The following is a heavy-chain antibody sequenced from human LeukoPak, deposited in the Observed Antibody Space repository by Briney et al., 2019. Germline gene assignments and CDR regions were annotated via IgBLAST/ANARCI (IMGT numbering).Heavy chain of an antibody. J-gene: IGHJ4*02. CDR2: IIPIFGTA. D-gene: IGHD3-16*02. V-gene: IGHV1-69*01. CDR3: ARGRRLGELSSLGY. Sequence: GSSVKVSCKASGGTFSSYAISWVRQAPGQGLEWMGGIIPIFGTANYAQKSQGRVTITADESTSTAYMELSSLRSEDTAVYYCARGRRLGELSSLGYWGQGTLVTVSS. CDR1: GGTFSSYA.